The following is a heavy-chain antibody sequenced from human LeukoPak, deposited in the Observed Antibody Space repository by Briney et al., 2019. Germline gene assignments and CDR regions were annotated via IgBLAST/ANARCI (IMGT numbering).Heavy chain of an antibody. CDR2: IKSKTDGGTT. Sequence: GGSLRLSCAASGFTFSNAWMSWVRQAPGKGLEWVGRIKSKTDGGTTDYAAPVKGRFTISRDDSKNTLYLQMNSLKTEDTAVYYCTTERESYYDFWSGYYGYYFDYWGQGTLVTVSS. V-gene: IGHV3-15*01. D-gene: IGHD3-3*01. CDR1: GFTFSNAW. CDR3: TTERESYYDFWSGYYGYYFDY. J-gene: IGHJ4*02.